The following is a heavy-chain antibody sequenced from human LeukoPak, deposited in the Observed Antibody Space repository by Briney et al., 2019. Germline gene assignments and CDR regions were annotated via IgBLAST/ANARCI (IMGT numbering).Heavy chain of an antibody. CDR1: GFTFDDYA. Sequence: GGSLRLSCAASGFTFDDYAMHWVRQAPWKGLEWVSGISWNSDNIGYADSVKGRFTISRDNAKNSLYLQMNSLRAEGTALYYCAKDLNGVMGLDGMDVWGQGTTVTVSS. J-gene: IGHJ6*02. V-gene: IGHV3-9*01. D-gene: IGHD3-16*01. CDR3: AKDLNGVMGLDGMDV. CDR2: ISWNSDNI.